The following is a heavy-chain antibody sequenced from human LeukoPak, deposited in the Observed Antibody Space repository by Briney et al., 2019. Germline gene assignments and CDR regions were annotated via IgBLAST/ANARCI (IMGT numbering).Heavy chain of an antibody. CDR1: GGSISSYY. CDR3: ARAHPHFDY. CDR2: IYYSGST. V-gene: IGHV4-59*01. Sequence: SETLSLTCTVSGGSISSYYWSWIRHPAGKGLEWIGYIYYSGSTNYNPSLKSRVTISVDTSKNQFSLKLSSVTAADTAVYYCARAHPHFDYWGQGTLVTVSS. J-gene: IGHJ4*02.